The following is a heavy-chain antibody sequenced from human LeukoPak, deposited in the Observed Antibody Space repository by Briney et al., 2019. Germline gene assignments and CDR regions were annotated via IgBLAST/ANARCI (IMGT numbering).Heavy chain of an antibody. V-gene: IGHV3-23*01. CDR2: IGAGGTDT. D-gene: IGHD4-17*01. Sequence: PGGSLRLSCAVSGFSLSSYATAWVRLAPGKGLEWVSGIGAGGTDTYYADAVKGRFTISKDKSKTLLYLQMNSLRAEDTALYHCAKDLTYGDGRWEFDLWGQGTLVTVSS. J-gene: IGHJ5*02. CDR1: GFSLSSYA. CDR3: AKDLTYGDGRWEFDL.